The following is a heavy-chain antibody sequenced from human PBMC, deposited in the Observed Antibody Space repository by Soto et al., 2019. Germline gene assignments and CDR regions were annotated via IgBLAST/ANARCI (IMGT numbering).Heavy chain of an antibody. CDR3: SRGPRKWFGELSSAFDI. V-gene: IGHV4-34*01. Sequence: SETLSLTFAVYGGSFSGYYWSWIRQPPGKGLEWIGEINHSGSTNYNPSLKSRVTISVDTSKNQFSLKLSSVTAADTAVYYCSRGPRKWFGELSSAFDIWGQGTMVT. CDR1: GGSFSGYY. CDR2: INHSGST. J-gene: IGHJ3*02. D-gene: IGHD3-10*01.